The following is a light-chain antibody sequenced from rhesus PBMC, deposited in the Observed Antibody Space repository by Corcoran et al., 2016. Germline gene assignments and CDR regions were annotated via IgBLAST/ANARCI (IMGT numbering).Light chain of an antibody. J-gene: IGKJ1*01. CDR2: SAY. CDR1: ESVGSY. V-gene: IGKV3-40*03. Sequence: EIVMTQSPATLSLSPGETATLSCRASESVGSYLAWFQQKPGQAPNLLVHSAYFRATGIPDRFSGGGSRTGCTLAIRRLEPEDVGVYHCQQYNDLPPTFGQGTKVEIK. CDR3: QQYNDLPPT.